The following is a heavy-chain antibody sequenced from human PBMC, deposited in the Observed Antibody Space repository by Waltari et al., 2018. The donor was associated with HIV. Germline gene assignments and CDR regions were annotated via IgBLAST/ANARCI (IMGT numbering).Heavy chain of an antibody. Sequence: EVQLLESGGGLVQPGGSLSLSCAASGFTFSSYAMSWVRQAPGKGLEWVSAISGSGGSTYYADSVKGRFTISRDNSKNTLYLQMNSLRAEDTAVYYCASRRGCSSTSCYTKYYYYYGMDVWGQGTTVTVSS. D-gene: IGHD2-2*02. CDR2: ISGSGGST. J-gene: IGHJ6*02. V-gene: IGHV3-23*01. CDR1: GFTFSSYA. CDR3: ASRRGCSSTSCYTKYYYYYGMDV.